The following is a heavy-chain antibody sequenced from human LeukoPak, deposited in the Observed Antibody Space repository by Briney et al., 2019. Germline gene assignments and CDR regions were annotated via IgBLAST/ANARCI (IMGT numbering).Heavy chain of an antibody. J-gene: IGHJ4*02. V-gene: IGHV3-23*01. CDR2: ISGSGGST. CDR1: GFTFSSYA. Sequence: GESLRLSCAASGFTFSSYAMSWVRQAPGKGLEWVSAISGSGGSTYYADSVKGRFTISRDNSKNTLYLQMNSLRAEDTAVYYCAKYSGSYPRHFGYFDYWGQGTLVTVSS. D-gene: IGHD1-26*01. CDR3: AKYSGSYPRHFGYFDY.